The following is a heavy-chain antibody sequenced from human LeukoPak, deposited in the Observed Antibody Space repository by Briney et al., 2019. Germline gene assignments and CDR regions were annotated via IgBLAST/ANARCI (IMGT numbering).Heavy chain of an antibody. Sequence: SETLSLTCTVSAGSISSYYWSWIRQTAGNGLEWIGRIYTSGSTDYNPSLKSRVTISVDKSKNQLSLKLNSVTAADTAVYYCASSAALGGVKWFDPWGQGTLVTVSS. V-gene: IGHV4-4*07. CDR2: IYTSGST. J-gene: IGHJ5*02. D-gene: IGHD2-15*01. CDR1: AGSISSYY. CDR3: ASSAALGGVKWFDP.